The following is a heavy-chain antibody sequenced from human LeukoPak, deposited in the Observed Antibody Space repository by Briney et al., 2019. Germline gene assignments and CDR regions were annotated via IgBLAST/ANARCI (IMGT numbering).Heavy chain of an antibody. V-gene: IGHV3-23*01. D-gene: IGHD6-13*01. J-gene: IGHJ4*02. CDR2: ISGSGDNT. CDR1: GFTFSSYA. CDR3: AKVRSGDIAAALNY. Sequence: QTGGSLRLSCAASGFTFSSYAMNWVRQAPGKGLEWVSGISGSGDNTNYADSVKGRFTISRDNSKNTLFLQMSSLRAEDTAVYYCAKVRSGDIAAALNYWGQGTLVPVSS.